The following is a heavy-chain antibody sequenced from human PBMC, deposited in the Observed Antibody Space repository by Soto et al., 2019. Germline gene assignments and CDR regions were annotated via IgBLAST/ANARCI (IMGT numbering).Heavy chain of an antibody. D-gene: IGHD4-4*01. CDR2: ISSTSRNT. CDR1: GFAFSDST. V-gene: IGHV3-21*01. Sequence: EVQLVESGGGLVKPGGSLRLSCGASGFAFSDSTMNWVRQAPGRGLEWVSSISSTSRNTHYAVSVRGRFTISRDNAQNSLFLQMINLRVDDTAVYYCLRGDSRDCWGQGTLVTVSS. CDR3: LRGDSRDC. J-gene: IGHJ4*02.